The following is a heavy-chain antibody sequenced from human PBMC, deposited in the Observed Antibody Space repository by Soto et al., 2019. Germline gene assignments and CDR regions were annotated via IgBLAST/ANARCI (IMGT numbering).Heavy chain of an antibody. D-gene: IGHD3-10*01. CDR1: GYSFTSYW. Sequence: GESLKISCKGSGYSFTSYWIGWVRQMPGKGLEWMGIIYPGDSDTRYSPSFQGQVTISADKSISTAYLQWSSLKASDTAMYYCARQARVEGSGTLGYDAFDIWGQGTMVTVSS. J-gene: IGHJ3*02. CDR2: IYPGDSDT. CDR3: ARQARVEGSGTLGYDAFDI. V-gene: IGHV5-51*01.